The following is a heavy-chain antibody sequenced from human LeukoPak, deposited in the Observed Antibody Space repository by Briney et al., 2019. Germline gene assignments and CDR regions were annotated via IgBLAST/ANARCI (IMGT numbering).Heavy chain of an antibody. CDR3: AKISGSGSSHSDS. CDR2: ISSNGGST. Sequence: GGSLRLSCSASGFTFSSYAMHWVRQAPGKGLEYVSAISSNGGSTYYADSVKGRFTISRDNSKNTLYLLMNTLRGDDTAVYYCAKISGSGSSHSDSWGQGTLVTVSS. CDR1: GFTFSSYA. J-gene: IGHJ4*02. V-gene: IGHV3-64*04. D-gene: IGHD3-10*01.